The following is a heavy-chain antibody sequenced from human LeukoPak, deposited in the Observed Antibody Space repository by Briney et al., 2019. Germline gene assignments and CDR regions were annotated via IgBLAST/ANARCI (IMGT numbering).Heavy chain of an antibody. J-gene: IGHJ5*02. CDR1: GWSFNDYY. CDR3: ARGQVPSARGHNWFDP. CDR2: INHRGST. V-gene: IGHV4-34*01. D-gene: IGHD2-2*01. Sequence: SETLSLTCAVYGWSFNDYYWNWIRQPPRKGLEWIGEINHRGSTNYNPSLKSRVTISVDTSKNQFSLELTSVTAADTAVYYCARGQVPSARGHNWFDPWGQGTLVTVSS.